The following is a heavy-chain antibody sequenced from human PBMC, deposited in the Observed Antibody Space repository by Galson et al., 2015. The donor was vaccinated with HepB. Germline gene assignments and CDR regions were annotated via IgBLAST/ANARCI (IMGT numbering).Heavy chain of an antibody. CDR1: GFTLSSYS. D-gene: IGHD3-3*01. CDR3: AKDPSSSVFGVVYFDY. Sequence: SLRLSCAASGFTLSSYSMNWVRQAPGKGLEWVSYSSSSGNTIYYAASVKGRFTISRDNAKNSLYLQMNSLRAEDTALYYCAKDPSSSVFGVVYFDYWGQGTLVTVSS. CDR2: SSSSGNTI. J-gene: IGHJ4*02. V-gene: IGHV3-48*01.